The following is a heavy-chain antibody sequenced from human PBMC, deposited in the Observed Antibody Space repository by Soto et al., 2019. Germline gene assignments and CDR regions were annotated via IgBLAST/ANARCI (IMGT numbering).Heavy chain of an antibody. J-gene: IGHJ6*02. CDR3: ARLNVMVIETYSYAVDV. CDR1: GFSLSNVRMG. V-gene: IGHV2-26*01. Sequence: QVTLKESGPVLVKPTETLTLTCTVSGFSLSNVRMGVSWIRQPPGKALEWLAHIFSDDDKSYNSSLKTRLTISTDTSKSQVVLTMSTIDPVDSGTYYCARLNVMVIETYSYAVDVWGQGTKVTVSS. D-gene: IGHD2-15*01. CDR2: IFSDDDK.